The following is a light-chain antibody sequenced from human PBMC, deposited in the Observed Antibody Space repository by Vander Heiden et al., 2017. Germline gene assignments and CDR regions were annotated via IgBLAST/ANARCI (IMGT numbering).Light chain of an antibody. J-gene: IGKJ2*01. Sequence: EIAMTQSPATLSVSPGERATLSCRPSQSVSSNLAWYQQKPGQAPRHLIYGASTRATGIPARFSGSGSGTEFTLTISSLQSEDFAVYYCQQHDNWPMYTFGQGTKLEIK. CDR1: QSVSSN. CDR2: GAS. V-gene: IGKV3-15*01. CDR3: QQHDNWPMYT.